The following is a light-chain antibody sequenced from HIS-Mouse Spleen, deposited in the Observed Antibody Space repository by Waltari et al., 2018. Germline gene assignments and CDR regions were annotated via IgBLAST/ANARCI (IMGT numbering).Light chain of an antibody. Sequence: SYVLTQPPSVSVAPGKTARITCGGNNIGSTRVHWYQQKPGQAPVLVVDDDSDRPSGIPERYSGSNSGNTATLTISRVEAGDEADYYCQVWDSSSDHLYVFGTGTKVTVL. V-gene: IGLV3-21*03. J-gene: IGLJ1*01. CDR3: QVWDSSSDHLYV. CDR1: NIGSTR. CDR2: DDS.